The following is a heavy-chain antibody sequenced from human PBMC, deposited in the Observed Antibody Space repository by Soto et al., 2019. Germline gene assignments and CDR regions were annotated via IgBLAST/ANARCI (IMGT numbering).Heavy chain of an antibody. J-gene: IGHJ6*02. CDR2: INPTSGGT. Sequence: ASVKVSCKASGYTFTGYYMHWVRKAPGQGLEWMGWINPTSGGTNSAQKFQGWVTMTRDTSISTAYMELSRLRSDDTAVYYCARMRGNYYYYGMDVLGQGTTLTVSS. V-gene: IGHV1-2*04. CDR1: GYTFTGYY. CDR3: ARMRGNYYYYGMDV. D-gene: IGHD1-1*01.